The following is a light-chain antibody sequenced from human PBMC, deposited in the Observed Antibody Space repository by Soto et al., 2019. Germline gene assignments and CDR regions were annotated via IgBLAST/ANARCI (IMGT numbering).Light chain of an antibody. CDR3: SSYAGSRNYV. V-gene: IGLV2-8*01. Sequence: QSALTQPPSASGSPGQSVTISCTGTSSDVGGYNYVSWYQHHPGKAPKLMIYEVSNRPSGVPDRFSGSKSANTASLTVSGLQAEDEADYYCSSYAGSRNYVFGTGTKLTVL. CDR2: EVS. CDR1: SSDVGGYNY. J-gene: IGLJ1*01.